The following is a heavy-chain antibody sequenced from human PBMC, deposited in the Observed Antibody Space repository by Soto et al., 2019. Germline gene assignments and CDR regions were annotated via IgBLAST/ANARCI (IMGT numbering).Heavy chain of an antibody. D-gene: IGHD2-2*01. CDR1: GGSISSGGYY. V-gene: IGHV4-31*03. CDR3: AKVHQQYIWFDF. J-gene: IGHJ5*01. Sequence: PSETLSLTCTVSGGSISSGGYYWSWIRQHPGKGLEWIGYIYYSGSTYYNPSLKSRVTISVDTSQNQFSLKLTSVTAADTAVYYCAKVHQQYIWFDFWGQGTLVTVSS. CDR2: IYYSGST.